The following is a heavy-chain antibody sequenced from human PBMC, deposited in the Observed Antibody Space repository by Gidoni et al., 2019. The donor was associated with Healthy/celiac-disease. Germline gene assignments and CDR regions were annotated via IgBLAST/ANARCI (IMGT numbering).Heavy chain of an antibody. V-gene: IGHV4-34*01. CDR1: GGSFSGYY. Sequence: QVQLQQWGAGLLKPSETLSLTCAVYGGSFSGYYWSWIRQPPGKGLEWIGEINHSGSTNYNPSLKSRVTISVDTSKTHFSLKLSSVTAADTAVYYCARGISPGPPGNIVLVPAAVNWFDPWGQGTLVTVSS. J-gene: IGHJ5*02. D-gene: IGHD2-2*01. CDR3: ARGISPGPPGNIVLVPAAVNWFDP. CDR2: INHSGST.